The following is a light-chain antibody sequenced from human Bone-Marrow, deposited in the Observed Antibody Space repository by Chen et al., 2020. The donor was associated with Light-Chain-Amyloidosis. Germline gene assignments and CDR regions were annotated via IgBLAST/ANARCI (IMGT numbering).Light chain of an antibody. J-gene: IGLJ1*01. CDR1: SSDVGGDNH. CDR2: EVT. V-gene: IGLV2-14*01. Sequence: QSALTQPASVSGSPGQSITISCTGTSSDVGGDNHVSWYQQPPDKAPELIIYEVTTPATWVPVRFSGSKSDDTVTMTVSELQAEDDSDYYCRSYTITNTLIFGSGTRLTVL. CDR3: RSYTITNTLI.